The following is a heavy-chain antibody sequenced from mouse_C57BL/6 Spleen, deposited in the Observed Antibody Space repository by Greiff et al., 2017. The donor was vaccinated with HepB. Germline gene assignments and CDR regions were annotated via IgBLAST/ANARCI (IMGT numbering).Heavy chain of an antibody. CDR2: ISYDGSN. J-gene: IGHJ3*01. V-gene: IGHV3-6*01. D-gene: IGHD1-1*01. CDR3: ARERSYGSSSWFAY. CDR1: GYSITSGYY. Sequence: ESGPGLVKPSQSLSLTCSVTGYSITSGYYWNWIRQFPGNKLEWMGYISYDGSNNYNPSLKNRISITRDTSKNQFFLKLNSVNTEDTATYYCARERSYGSSSWFAYWGQGTLVTVSA.